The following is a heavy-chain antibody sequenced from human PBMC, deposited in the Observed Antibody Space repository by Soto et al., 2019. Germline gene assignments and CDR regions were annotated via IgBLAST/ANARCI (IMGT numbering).Heavy chain of an antibody. D-gene: IGHD3-10*01. CDR2: ISGSGGST. CDR1: GFTFSSYA. CDR3: AKASQNYYGSGSYYNSPFDY. J-gene: IGHJ4*02. V-gene: IGHV3-23*01. Sequence: GSLRLSCAASGFTFSSYAMSWVRQAPGKGLEWVSAISGSGGSTYYADSVKGRFTISRDNSKNTLYLQMNSLRAEDTAVYYCAKASQNYYGSGSYYNSPFDYWGQGTLVTVSS.